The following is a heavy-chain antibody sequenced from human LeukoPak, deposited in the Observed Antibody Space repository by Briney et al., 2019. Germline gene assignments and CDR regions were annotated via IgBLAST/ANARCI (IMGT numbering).Heavy chain of an antibody. CDR1: GFSVSIKY. V-gene: IGHV3-53*01. J-gene: IGHJ3*02. Sequence: PGGSLRLSCAASGFSVSIKYMNWVRQAPGKGLEWVSILYSSGATYYATSVKGRFTISRDNSENKLCLQMNSLRAEDTAVYYCARGGFGPSDALDIWGQGTMVTVSS. CDR3: ARGGFGPSDALDI. CDR2: LYSSGAT. D-gene: IGHD3-10*01.